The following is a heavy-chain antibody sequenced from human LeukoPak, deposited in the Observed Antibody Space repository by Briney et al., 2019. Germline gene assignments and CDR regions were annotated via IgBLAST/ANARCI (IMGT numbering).Heavy chain of an antibody. Sequence: GRSLRLSCAASGFTVSSNYMSWVRQAPGKGLEWVSVIYSGGSTYYADSVKGRFTISRDNSKNTLYLQMNSLRAEDTAVYYCARQESVVSYFDYWGQGTLVTVSS. CDR2: IYSGGST. V-gene: IGHV3-66*04. CDR3: ARQESVVSYFDY. CDR1: GFTVSSNY. J-gene: IGHJ4*02.